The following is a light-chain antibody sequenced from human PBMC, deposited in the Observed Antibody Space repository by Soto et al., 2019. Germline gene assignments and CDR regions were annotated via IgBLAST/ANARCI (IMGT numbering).Light chain of an antibody. CDR1: QSVGSS. V-gene: IGKV3-11*01. J-gene: IGKJ2*01. CDR2: DAS. CDR3: QQYPNRLLT. Sequence: ESVVTQSPDTLSLSPGQRATLSCRASQSVGSSLAWYQQKVGQAPRLLIYDASNRVAGTPARFSGSGSGTDFTLTISSLEPEDSAVYYCQQYPNRLLTFGQGTKLEIK.